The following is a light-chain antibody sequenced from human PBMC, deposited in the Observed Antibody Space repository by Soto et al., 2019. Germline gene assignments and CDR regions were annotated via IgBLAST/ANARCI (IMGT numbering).Light chain of an antibody. CDR1: QSVTNRY. Sequence: ESVLTQSPGTLSLSPGERATLSCRASQSVTNRYFAWYQQKPGQAPRLLIYGVSSRATGIPDRFSGSGSGTDFTLTISRLEPEDFAVYFCQHYGTSPLTFGQGTKVEIK. CDR2: GVS. V-gene: IGKV3-20*01. J-gene: IGKJ1*01. CDR3: QHYGTSPLT.